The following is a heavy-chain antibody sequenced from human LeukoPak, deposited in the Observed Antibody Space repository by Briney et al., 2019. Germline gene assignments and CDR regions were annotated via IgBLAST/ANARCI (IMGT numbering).Heavy chain of an antibody. V-gene: IGHV3-21*01. D-gene: IGHD3-22*01. CDR3: ARGPFTYDSSGYYLYYFDY. Sequence: KSGGSLRLSCAASGFTFSSYSMNWVRQAPGKGLEWVSSISSSSSYIYYADSVKGRFTISRDNAKNSLYLQMNSLRAEDTAVYYCARGPFTYDSSGYYLYYFDYWGQGTLVTVSS. J-gene: IGHJ4*02. CDR1: GFTFSSYS. CDR2: ISSSSSYI.